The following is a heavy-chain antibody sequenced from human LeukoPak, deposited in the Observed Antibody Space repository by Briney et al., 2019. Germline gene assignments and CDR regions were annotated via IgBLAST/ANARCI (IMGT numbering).Heavy chain of an antibody. CDR3: ARDLKTSGWYGDFDY. CDR2: ISGGGGST. CDR1: GFTFSSVA. J-gene: IGHJ4*02. D-gene: IGHD6-19*01. V-gene: IGHV3-23*01. Sequence: PGGSLRLSCAASGFTFSSVAMNWVRQAPGKGLEWVSGISGGGGSTYYADSVTGRFTISRDNSKNTVYLEMNSLRAEDTAVYYCARDLKTSGWYGDFDYWGQGTLVTVSS.